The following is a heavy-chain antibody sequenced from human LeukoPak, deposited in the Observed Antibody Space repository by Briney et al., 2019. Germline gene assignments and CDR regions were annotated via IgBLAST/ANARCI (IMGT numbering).Heavy chain of an antibody. CDR1: GFTFSTYR. J-gene: IGHJ4*02. CDR3: ARGLPPVMKYYLDY. V-gene: IGHV3-7*02. CDR2: MKQDGTEK. Sequence: SGGSLRLSCAASGFTFSTYRMTWVRQAPGKGLECVANMKQDGTEKYYADSVKGRFIISRDNAKNSLYLQMNSLRAEDTAMYYCARGLPPVMKYYLDYWGQGTLVTVSS. D-gene: IGHD4-11*01.